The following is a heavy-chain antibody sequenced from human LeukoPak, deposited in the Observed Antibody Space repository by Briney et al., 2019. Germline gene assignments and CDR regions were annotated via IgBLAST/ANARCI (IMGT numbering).Heavy chain of an antibody. CDR2: IYSSGST. CDR3: ARGVEYSSSSGLGY. Sequence: SETLSLTCTVWGGPMSSYHGRCLPRPPGKSLVGIGYIYSSGSTNYTSSLKSLVTISVDTSKNEFSLKLSSVTAADAALSYCARGVEYSSSSGLGYWGQRTLVTVSS. V-gene: IGHV4-59*13. D-gene: IGHD6-6*01. J-gene: IGHJ4*02. CDR1: GGPMSSYH.